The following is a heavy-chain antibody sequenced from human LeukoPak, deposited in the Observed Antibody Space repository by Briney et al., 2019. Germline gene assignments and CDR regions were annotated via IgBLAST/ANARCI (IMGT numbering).Heavy chain of an antibody. CDR1: GFTFSGYA. D-gene: IGHD6-19*01. CDR2: IKSKTDSGTI. CDR3: TTSGAVPNTYFDY. J-gene: IGHJ4*02. Sequence: GGSLRLSCAASGFTFSGYAMSWVRQAPGKGLEWVGRIKSKTDSGTIEYAVPVKGRFTISRDDSKNTMYLQMNSLKTEDTAVYYCTTSGAVPNTYFDYWGQGTLVTVSS. V-gene: IGHV3-15*01.